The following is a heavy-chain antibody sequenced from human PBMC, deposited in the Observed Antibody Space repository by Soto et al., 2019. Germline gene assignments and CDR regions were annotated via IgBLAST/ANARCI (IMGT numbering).Heavy chain of an antibody. V-gene: IGHV3-33*01. J-gene: IGHJ3*01. D-gene: IGHD4-17*01. CDR1: GFSFNTFG. CDR3: ATVVGSGFDYGDPQDGFDL. CDR2: IWYDGSEK. Sequence: GGSLRLSCAASGFSFNTFGMYWVRQAPGKGLEWVAVIWYDGSEKYYVDSVKGRFTISRDNSKNTLYLQMNSLRAEDTAVYYCATVVGSGFDYGDPQDGFDLWGQGTMVTVSS.